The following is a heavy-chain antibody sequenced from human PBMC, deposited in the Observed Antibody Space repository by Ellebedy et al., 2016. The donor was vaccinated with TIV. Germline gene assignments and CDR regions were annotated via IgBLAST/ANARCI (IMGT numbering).Heavy chain of an antibody. CDR2: MFIAGSA. V-gene: IGHV3-66*01. D-gene: IGHD6-19*01. CDR3: AKESGQWLVPSPFDY. Sequence: PGGSLRLSCAASGLSVSTNYMGWVRKAPGKGLEWGSVMFIAGSAYYADSVKGRFTVSRDNSKNTLYLQMNSLRAEDTAVYYCAKESGQWLVPSPFDYWGQGTLVTVSS. J-gene: IGHJ4*02. CDR1: GLSVSTNY.